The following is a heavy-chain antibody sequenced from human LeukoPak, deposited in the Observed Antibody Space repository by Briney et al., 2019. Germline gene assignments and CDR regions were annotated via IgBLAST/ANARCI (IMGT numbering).Heavy chain of an antibody. CDR3: ARKSGDIDC. V-gene: IGHV3-23*01. D-gene: IGHD1-1*01. Sequence: GGPLRLSCAASGFTFSGYGMSWVRQAPGKGLEWVSAITGITGTTYYADSVKGRFTISRDNSKNTLYLQMNSLRPEDTAVYYCARKSGDIDCWGQGTLVTVSS. CDR1: GFTFSGYG. J-gene: IGHJ4*02. CDR2: ITGITGTT.